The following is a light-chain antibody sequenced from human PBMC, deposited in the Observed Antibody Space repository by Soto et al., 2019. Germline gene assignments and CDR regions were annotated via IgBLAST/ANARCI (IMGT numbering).Light chain of an antibody. Sequence: DIQMTQSPFTLSASVGDRVTITCRASQSISRWLAWYQQKPGKAPKLLIYRASGLESGVPSRFSGSGSGTEFTLTISGLQSDDSATYYCQQYQTWTFGQGTKVEIK. CDR2: RAS. V-gene: IGKV1-5*03. J-gene: IGKJ1*01. CDR1: QSISRW. CDR3: QQYQTWT.